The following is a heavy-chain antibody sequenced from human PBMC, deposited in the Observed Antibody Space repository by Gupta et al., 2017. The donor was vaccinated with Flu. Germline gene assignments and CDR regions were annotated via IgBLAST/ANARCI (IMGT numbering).Heavy chain of an antibody. CDR3: AKGYNGYDSHYYYGMDV. J-gene: IGHJ6*02. Sequence: AMNWVRQAPGKGLEWVSAISGSGGSTYYADSVKGRLTISRDNSNNTLYLQMNSLRVEDTAVYYCAKGYNGYDSHYYYGMDVWGQGTTVTVSS. CDR1: A. D-gene: IGHD5-12*01. V-gene: IGHV3-23*01. CDR2: ISGSGGST.